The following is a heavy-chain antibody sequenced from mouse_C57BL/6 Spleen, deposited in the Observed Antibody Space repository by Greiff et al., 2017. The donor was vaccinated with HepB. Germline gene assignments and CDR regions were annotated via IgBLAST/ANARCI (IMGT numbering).Heavy chain of an antibody. CDR1: GFTFSDYG. Sequence: EVKLLESGGGLVKPGGSLKLSCAASGFTFSDYGMHWVRQAPEKGLEWVAYISSGSSTIYYADTVKGRFTISRDNAKNTLFLQMTSLRSEDTAMYYCARRAAQVPSYAMDYWGQGTSVTVSS. J-gene: IGHJ4*01. D-gene: IGHD3-2*02. V-gene: IGHV5-17*01. CDR3: ARRAAQVPSYAMDY. CDR2: ISSGSSTI.